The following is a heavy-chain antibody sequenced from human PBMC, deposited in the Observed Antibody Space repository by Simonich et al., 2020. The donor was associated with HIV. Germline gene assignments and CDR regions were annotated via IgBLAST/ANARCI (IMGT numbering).Heavy chain of an antibody. CDR3: AIEQYALDI. V-gene: IGHV1-24*01. J-gene: IGHJ3*02. CDR2: FDPEDGEI. Sequence: QVQLVQSGAEVKKPGASVKVSCKVSGYSFTELSMHWVRQAPGKGLEWIGGFDPEDGEINYAQKFQGRVTMTEDTSTDTAYMELSSLKSDDTAVYYCAIEQYALDIWGQGTMVTVSS. CDR1: GYSFTELS.